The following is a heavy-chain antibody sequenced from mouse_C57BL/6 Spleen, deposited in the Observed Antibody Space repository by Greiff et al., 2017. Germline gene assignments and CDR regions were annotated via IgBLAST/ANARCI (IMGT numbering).Heavy chain of an antibody. CDR1: GYSITSGYY. J-gene: IGHJ4*01. Sequence: VQLKQSGPGLVKPSQSLSLTCSVTGYSITSGYYWNWIRQFPGNKLEWMGYISYDGSNNYNPSLKNRISITLDTSRNQFFLKLNSVTTEDTATYYCARDDYYDYAMDYWGQGTSVTGSS. CDR2: ISYDGSN. CDR3: ARDDYYDYAMDY. D-gene: IGHD1-1*02. V-gene: IGHV3-6*01.